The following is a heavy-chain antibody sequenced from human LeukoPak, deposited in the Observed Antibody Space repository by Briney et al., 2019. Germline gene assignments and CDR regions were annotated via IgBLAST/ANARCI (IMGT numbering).Heavy chain of an antibody. Sequence: ASVKVSCKASGYTCTSYDINWVRQATGQEGEWRGWMNPNSGNTGKAHKFQDSVTITTNTSLSTAYMEMSSLRSEDTAVYYCARTPSSSGWYNFDYWGQGTLVTVSS. CDR3: ARTPSSSGWYNFDY. CDR2: MNPNSGNT. CDR1: GYTCTSYD. D-gene: IGHD6-19*01. V-gene: IGHV1-8*03. J-gene: IGHJ4*02.